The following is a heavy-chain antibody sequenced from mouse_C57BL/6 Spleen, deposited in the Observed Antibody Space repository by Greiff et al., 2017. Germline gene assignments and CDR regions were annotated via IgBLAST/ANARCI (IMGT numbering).Heavy chain of an antibody. Sequence: EVMLVESGGCLVQPGGSLKLSCAASGFTFSDYGMAWVRQAPRKGPEWVAFISNLAYSIYYADTVTGRFTISRENAKNTLYLEMSSLRSEDTAMYYCARRGDYDGFAYWGQGTLVTVSA. V-gene: IGHV5-15*04. CDR1: GFTFSDYG. J-gene: IGHJ3*01. D-gene: IGHD2-4*01. CDR3: ARRGDYDGFAY. CDR2: ISNLAYSI.